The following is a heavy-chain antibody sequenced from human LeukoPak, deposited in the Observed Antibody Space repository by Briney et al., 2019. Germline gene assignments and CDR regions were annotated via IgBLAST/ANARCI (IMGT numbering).Heavy chain of an antibody. CDR1: GFTFSSYS. CDR3: AKVLLPCYYYGMDV. J-gene: IGHJ6*02. CDR2: ISGSGGST. V-gene: IGHV3-23*01. Sequence: PGGSLRLSCAASGFTFSSYSMNWVRQAPGKGLEWVSAISGSGGSTYYADSVKGRFTISRDNSKNTLYLQMNSLRAEDTAVYYCAKVLLPCYYYGMDVWGQGTTVTVSS. D-gene: IGHD2-2*01.